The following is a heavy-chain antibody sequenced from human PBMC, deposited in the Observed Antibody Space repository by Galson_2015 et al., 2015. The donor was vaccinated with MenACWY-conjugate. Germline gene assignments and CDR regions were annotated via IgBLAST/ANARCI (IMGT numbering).Heavy chain of an antibody. CDR3: ARVGGSSLAPFDY. CDR2: IYSGGDT. CDR1: AFSVGSNY. D-gene: IGHD6-6*01. J-gene: IGHJ4*02. Sequence: SLRLSCATSAFSVGSNYMSWVRQAPGKGLEWVSIIYSGGDTYYADSVKGRFTISRDNSKNTLYLQMNYLRAEDKAVYYCARVGGSSLAPFDYWGQGTLVTASS. V-gene: IGHV3-53*01.